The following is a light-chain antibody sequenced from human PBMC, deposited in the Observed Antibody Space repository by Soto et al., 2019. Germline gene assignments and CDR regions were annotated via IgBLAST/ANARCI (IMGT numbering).Light chain of an antibody. V-gene: IGLV2-14*01. CDR1: SSDVGRYNY. CDR2: DVS. Sequence: QSALTQPASVSGSPGQSITISSIGTSSDVGRYNYVSWYRQHPAKAPKLIIYDVSFRPSGVSDRFSGSKSANTASLTISGLQAEDEADYYCSSYTSSHTVIFGGGTKVTVL. CDR3: SSYTSSHTVI. J-gene: IGLJ2*01.